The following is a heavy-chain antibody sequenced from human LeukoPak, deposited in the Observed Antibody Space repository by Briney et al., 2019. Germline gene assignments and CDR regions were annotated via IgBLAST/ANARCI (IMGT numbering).Heavy chain of an antibody. CDR2: INPNSGGT. J-gene: IGHJ4*02. Sequence: ASVKVSCKASGYTFTGYYMHWVRQAPGQGLEWMGWINPNSGGTNYAQKFQGRVTMTRDTSISTAYMELSRLTSDDTAVYYCAPFRGYSYTFDYWGQGTLVTVSS. CDR3: APFRGYSYTFDY. V-gene: IGHV1-2*02. CDR1: GYTFTGYY. D-gene: IGHD5-18*01.